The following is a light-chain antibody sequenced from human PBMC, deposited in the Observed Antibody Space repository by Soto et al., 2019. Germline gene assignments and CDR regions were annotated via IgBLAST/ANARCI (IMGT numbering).Light chain of an antibody. CDR3: QQYNSYWT. CDR1: QSISSW. J-gene: IGKJ1*01. Sequence: DIQMTQSRSTVSASVGDRVSITWRASQSISSWLAWYQQKPGKAPKLLIYDASSLESGVPSRFSGSGSGTEFTLTISSLQPDDFATYYCQQYNSYWTFGQGTMVDI. V-gene: IGKV1-5*01. CDR2: DAS.